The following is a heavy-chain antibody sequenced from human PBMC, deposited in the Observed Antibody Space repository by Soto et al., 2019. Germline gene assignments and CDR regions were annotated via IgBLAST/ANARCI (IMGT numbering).Heavy chain of an antibody. V-gene: IGHV1-2*02. D-gene: IGHD2-15*01. CDR1: GYSFTDYF. J-gene: IGHJ4*02. CDR3: ARGMQPLRQCNGGSCYSKFDY. CDR2: INTNSGGR. Sequence: QVQFVQSGAEVKKPGASVKVSCKVSGYSFTDYFMHWVRQAPGQGLEWMGWINTNSGGRNFAQKFQGRVTMTRHTYTRAAYTELSGLTSDDTAFYYCARGMQPLRQCNGGSCYSKFDYWGQGTRFPVSS.